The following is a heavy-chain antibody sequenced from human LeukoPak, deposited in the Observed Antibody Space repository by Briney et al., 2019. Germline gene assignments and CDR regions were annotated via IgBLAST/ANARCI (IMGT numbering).Heavy chain of an antibody. CDR2: ISYDGSNK. V-gene: IGHV3-30*04. D-gene: IGHD2-2*01. CDR1: GFTFSSYA. CDR3: ARGYQDYYYYYGMDV. Sequence: GGSLRLSCAASGFTFSSYAMHWVRQAPGKGLEWVAVISYDGSNKYYADSVKGRFTISRDNSKNTLYLQMNSLRAEDTAVYYCARGYQDYYYYYGMDVWGKGTTVTVSP. J-gene: IGHJ6*04.